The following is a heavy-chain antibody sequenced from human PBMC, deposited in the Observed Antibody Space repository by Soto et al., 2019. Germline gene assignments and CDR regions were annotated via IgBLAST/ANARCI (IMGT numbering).Heavy chain of an antibody. CDR1: GFPFSNXG. CDR3: ARDMFESSGYSFGPLSH. CDR2: ISYDGFNK. Sequence: LXLXCEASGFPFSNXGLYWGSQAPGKGLEWVAVISYDGFNKYHADSVKGRFTISRDDSQNTLFLQMGSLRLEDTSVYYCARDMFESSGYSFGPLSHWGQGSVGTVSS. D-gene: IGHD3-22*01. V-gene: IGHV3-30-3*01. J-gene: IGHJ4*02.